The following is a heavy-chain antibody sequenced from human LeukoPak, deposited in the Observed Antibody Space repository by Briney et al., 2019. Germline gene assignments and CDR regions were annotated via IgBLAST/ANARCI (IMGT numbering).Heavy chain of an antibody. J-gene: IGHJ4*02. D-gene: IGHD3-3*01. CDR3: ARSALFGVVIIPFDY. V-gene: IGHV4-34*01. CDR2: INHSGRT. Sequence: SETLSLTCAVYGGSFSGYYWNWIRQPPGKGLEWIGEINHSGRTNYNPSLKSRVTISVDTSKKQFSLKLSSVTAADTAVYYCARSALFGVVIIPFDYWGQGTLVTVSS. CDR1: GGSFSGYY.